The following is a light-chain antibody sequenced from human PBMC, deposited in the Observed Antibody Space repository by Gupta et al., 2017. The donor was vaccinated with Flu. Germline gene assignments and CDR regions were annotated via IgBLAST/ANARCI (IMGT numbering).Light chain of an antibody. CDR2: AAS. Sequence: PSSLSASVGDRVTITGRASQSISSYLNWYKQKPGKAPKLLIYAASSVQSGVPSRFSGSGSXTXFTLTIXSLQTEDFATYYCQQSYSTPPITFGXGTRLEIK. CDR3: QQSYSTPPIT. CDR1: QSISSY. V-gene: IGKV1-39*01. J-gene: IGKJ5*01.